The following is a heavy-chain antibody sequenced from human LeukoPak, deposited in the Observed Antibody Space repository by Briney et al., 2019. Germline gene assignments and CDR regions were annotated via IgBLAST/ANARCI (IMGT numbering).Heavy chain of an antibody. CDR1: GGSISSYY. J-gene: IGHJ5*02. V-gene: IGHV4-59*01. D-gene: IGHD6-13*01. CDR3: ARVAAAGTIDP. CDR2: IYYSGST. Sequence: SETLSLTCTVSGGSISSYYWSWIRQPPGKGLEWIGFIYYSGSTNYNPSLKSRVTISVDTSKNQFSLKLSSVTAADTAVYYCARVAAAGTIDPWGQGTLVTVSS.